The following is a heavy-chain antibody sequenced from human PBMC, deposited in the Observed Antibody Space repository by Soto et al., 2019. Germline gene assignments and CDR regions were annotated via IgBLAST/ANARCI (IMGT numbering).Heavy chain of an antibody. V-gene: IGHV3-23*01. J-gene: IGHJ3*02. D-gene: IGHD3-22*01. CDR1: GFTFSSYA. CDR2: ISGSGGST. Sequence: GGSLRLSCAASGFTFSSYAMSWVRQAPGKGLEWVSAISGSGGSTYYADSVKGRFTISRDNSKNTLYLQMNSLRAEDTAVYYCAKDRITMIVVEEDAFDIWGQGTMVTVSS. CDR3: AKDRITMIVVEEDAFDI.